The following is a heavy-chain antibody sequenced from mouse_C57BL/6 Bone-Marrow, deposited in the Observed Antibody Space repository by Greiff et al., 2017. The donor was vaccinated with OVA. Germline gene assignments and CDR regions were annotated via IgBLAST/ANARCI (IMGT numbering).Heavy chain of an antibody. CDR2: IWSGGST. V-gene: IGHV2-2*01. CDR1: GFSLTSYG. Sequence: VKLMESGPGLVQPSQSLSITCTVSGFSLTSYGVHWVRQSPGKGLEWLGVIWSGGSTDYNAAFISRLSISKDNSKSQVFFKMNSLQADDTAIYYCATNYDGYYYAMDYWGQGTSVTVSS. J-gene: IGHJ4*01. D-gene: IGHD2-4*01. CDR3: ATNYDGYYYAMDY.